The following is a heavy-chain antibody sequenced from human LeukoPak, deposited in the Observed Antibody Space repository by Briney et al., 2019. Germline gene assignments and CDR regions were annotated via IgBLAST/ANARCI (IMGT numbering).Heavy chain of an antibody. Sequence: PGGSLRLSCAASGFTFSNAWMSWVRQAPGKGLEWVGRIKKKTDGGTTDYAAPVKGRFTISRDDSKNTLYLQMNSLKTEDTAVYYCTTEYYYDNSGLFDYWGQGTLVTVSS. V-gene: IGHV3-15*01. J-gene: IGHJ4*02. CDR3: TTEYYYDNSGLFDY. D-gene: IGHD3-22*01. CDR2: IKKKTDGGTT. CDR1: GFTFSNAW.